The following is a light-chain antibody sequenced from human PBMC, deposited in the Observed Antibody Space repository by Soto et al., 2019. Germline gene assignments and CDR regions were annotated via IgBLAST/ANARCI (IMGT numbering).Light chain of an antibody. CDR3: SSYTSSSTQV. J-gene: IGLJ1*01. CDR2: DVI. Sequence: QSALTQPASVSGSPGQSITISCTGTSSDVGGYNFVSWYQQHPCKAPKFLFYDVINLPSGFFSRFSGSKSGNTASLTISGLRAEDEADYYCSSYTSSSTQVFGTGTKVTVL. CDR1: SSDVGGYNF. V-gene: IGLV2-14*03.